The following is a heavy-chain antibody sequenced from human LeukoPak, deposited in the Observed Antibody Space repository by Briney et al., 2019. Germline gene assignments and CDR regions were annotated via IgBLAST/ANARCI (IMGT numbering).Heavy chain of an antibody. V-gene: IGHV1-69*05. Sequence: GASVKVSCKASGGTFSSYAISWVRQAPGQGLEWMGGIIPIFGTANYAQKLQGRVTMTTDTSTSTAYMELRSLRSDDTAVYYCARIAYCGGDCYPTRFDYWGQGTLVTVSS. CDR1: GGTFSSYA. CDR2: IIPIFGTA. D-gene: IGHD2-21*02. CDR3: ARIAYCGGDCYPTRFDY. J-gene: IGHJ4*02.